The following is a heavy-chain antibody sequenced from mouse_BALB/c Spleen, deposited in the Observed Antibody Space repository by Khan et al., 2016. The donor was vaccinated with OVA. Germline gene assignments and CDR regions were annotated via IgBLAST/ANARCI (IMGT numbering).Heavy chain of an antibody. D-gene: IGHD1-1*01. CDR3: ARSLIYYYGSSPY. J-gene: IGHJ3*01. Sequence: EVELVESGPGLVKPSQSLSLTCTVTGYSITSDYAWNWIRQFPGNKLEWMGYISYSGSTSYNPSLKSRISITRDTSKNQFFLQLNSVTTEATSTYDCARSLIYYYGSSPYWGQGTLVTVSA. CDR2: ISYSGST. CDR1: GYSITSDYA. V-gene: IGHV3-2*02.